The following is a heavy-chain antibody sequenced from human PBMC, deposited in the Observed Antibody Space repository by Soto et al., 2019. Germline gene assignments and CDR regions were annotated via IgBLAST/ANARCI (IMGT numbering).Heavy chain of an antibody. Sequence: EVQLVESGGGFVQPGGSLRLSCAASGFTFRNYEMNGVRKAPGKGLEWVSYISSSGITTYYADFAAGRFTISRDNAKESLYLHLNSLRVEDTAVYYCARYGTRADWWGLGTQVTVSS. V-gene: IGHV3-48*03. CDR1: GFTFRNYE. CDR2: ISSSGITT. CDR3: ARYGTRADW. D-gene: IGHD1-1*01. J-gene: IGHJ4*02.